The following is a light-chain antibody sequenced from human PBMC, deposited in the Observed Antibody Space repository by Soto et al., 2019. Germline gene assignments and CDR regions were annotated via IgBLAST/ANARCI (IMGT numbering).Light chain of an antibody. CDR3: QQYGSSHT. CDR2: GAS. Sequence: IALTQSPGTLSLSPGARATPSCGASQSVSSSYLAWYQQKPGQAPRLLIYGASSRATGIPDRFSGSWSGTDFTLTISRLEPEDFAVYYCQQYGSSHTFGQGTRLEIK. J-gene: IGKJ5*01. CDR1: QSVSSSY. V-gene: IGKV3-20*01.